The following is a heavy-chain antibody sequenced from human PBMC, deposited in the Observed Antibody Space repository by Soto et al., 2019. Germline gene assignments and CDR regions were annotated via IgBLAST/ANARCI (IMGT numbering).Heavy chain of an antibody. J-gene: IGHJ6*02. D-gene: IGHD3-22*01. CDR1: SGSISSTSYY. V-gene: IGHV4-39*01. CDR2: IYYDGTT. CDR3: ARQGRNTKIVLVKHYAADF. Sequence: QLLLQEAGPRLVEPSEALSLTCTVSSGSISSTSYYWAWIRQPPGEGLEWIGAIYYDGTTYYTEALKSRVSISVDTSKNQCSLKVNSVTAADTAVYFCARQGRNTKIVLVKHYAADFWGQGTAVTVSS.